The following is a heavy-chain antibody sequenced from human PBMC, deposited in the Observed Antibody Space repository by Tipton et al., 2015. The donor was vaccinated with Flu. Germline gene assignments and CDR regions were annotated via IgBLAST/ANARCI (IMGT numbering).Heavy chain of an antibody. CDR1: GDSISSSSYY. CDR2: IYYSGST. V-gene: IGHV4-39*01. J-gene: IGHJ4*02. Sequence: TLSLTCTVSGDSISSSSYYWGWIRQPPGKGLEWIGSIYYSGSTYYNPSLKSRVTISVDTSKNQFSLKLSSVTAADTAVYYCATRDDIVATDGDYWGQGTLVTVSS. CDR3: ATRDDIVATDGDY. D-gene: IGHD5-12*01.